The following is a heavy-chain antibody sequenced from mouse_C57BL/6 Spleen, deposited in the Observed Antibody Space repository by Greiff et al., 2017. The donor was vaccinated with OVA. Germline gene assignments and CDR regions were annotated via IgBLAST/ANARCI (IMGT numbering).Heavy chain of an antibody. CDR1: GFTFTDYG. V-gene: IGHV5-17*01. J-gene: IGHJ4*01. CDR2: ISSGSSTI. D-gene: IGHD3-1*01. CDR3: ARGGLYYAMDY. Sequence: DVHLVESGGGLVKPGGSLKLSCAASGFTFTDYGMHWVRQAPEKGLEWVAYISSGSSTIYYADTVKGRVTISRDNAKNTLFLQMNSLRSEDTARYYCARGGLYYAMDYWGQGTSVTVSS.